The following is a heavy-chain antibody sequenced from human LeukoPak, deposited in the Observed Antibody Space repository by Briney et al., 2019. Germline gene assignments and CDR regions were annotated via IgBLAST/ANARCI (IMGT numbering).Heavy chain of an antibody. J-gene: IGHJ6*02. CDR1: GFTFSRYW. CDR2: IKQDGSEK. Sequence: GGSLRLSCAASGFTFSRYWMSWVRQAPGKGLEWVANIKQDGSEKYYVDSVKGRFTVSRDNAKNSLHLQMNSLRVEDTAVYYCARDNRDIVVVPAAMGDYYYYGMDVWGQGTTVTVSS. V-gene: IGHV3-7*05. D-gene: IGHD2-2*01. CDR3: ARDNRDIVVVPAAMGDYYYYGMDV.